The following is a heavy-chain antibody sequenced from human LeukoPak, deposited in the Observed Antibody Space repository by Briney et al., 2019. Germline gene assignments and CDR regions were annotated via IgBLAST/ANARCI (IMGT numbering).Heavy chain of an antibody. CDR3: ARDGGSSRHPPHFDH. D-gene: IGHD6-13*01. J-gene: IGHJ4*02. CDR1: GFTFSSYA. Sequence: GRSLRLSCAASGFTFSSYAMHWVRQAPGKGLEWVAVISYDGSNKYYADSVKGRFTISRDNSKNTLYLQMNSLRVEDTAVYYCARDGGSSRHPPHFDHWGQGTLVTVSS. V-gene: IGHV3-30-3*01. CDR2: ISYDGSNK.